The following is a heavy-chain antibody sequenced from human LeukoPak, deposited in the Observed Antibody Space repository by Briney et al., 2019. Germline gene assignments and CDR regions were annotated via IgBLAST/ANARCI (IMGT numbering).Heavy chain of an antibody. Sequence: AASVKVSCKASGYTFTVYFMHWVRQAPGQGLEWMGWINPNSGGTNYAQKFQGRVTMTRDTSISTAYMELSRLRSDDTAVYYCARELNYDSSGYYFDYWGQGTLVTVSS. D-gene: IGHD3-22*01. CDR2: INPNSGGT. V-gene: IGHV1-2*02. CDR3: ARELNYDSSGYYFDY. J-gene: IGHJ4*02. CDR1: GYTFTVYF.